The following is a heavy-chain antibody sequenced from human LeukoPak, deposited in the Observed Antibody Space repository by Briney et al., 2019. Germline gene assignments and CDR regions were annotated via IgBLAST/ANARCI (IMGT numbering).Heavy chain of an antibody. CDR3: AKGATTMSTADAFVL. CDR2: ISYDGRNV. Sequence: PGGSLRLSCVASEFMFSKYGIHWVRQAPGKGLGWVAVISYDGRNVDYEDSVKGRFTISRDNSKNTVYLQMSSLRTEDTAVYYCAKGATTMSTADAFVLWGQGAMVTVSS. CDR1: EFMFSKYG. V-gene: IGHV3-30*18. J-gene: IGHJ3*01. D-gene: IGHD4-17*01.